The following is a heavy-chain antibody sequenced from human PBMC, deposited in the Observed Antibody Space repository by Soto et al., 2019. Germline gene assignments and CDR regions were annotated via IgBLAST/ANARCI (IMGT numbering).Heavy chain of an antibody. CDR2: FSGSGGST. Sequence: PGGSLRLSCAASGFTFSSYAMSWVRQAPGKGLEWVSTFSGSGGSTYYADSVKGRFTISRDNSKNTLYLQMNSLRAEDTAVYYCAKDSGSSWYGDAFHIWGQGTMVTVSS. CDR3: AKDSGSSWYGDAFHI. D-gene: IGHD6-13*01. CDR1: GFTFSSYA. V-gene: IGHV3-23*01. J-gene: IGHJ3*02.